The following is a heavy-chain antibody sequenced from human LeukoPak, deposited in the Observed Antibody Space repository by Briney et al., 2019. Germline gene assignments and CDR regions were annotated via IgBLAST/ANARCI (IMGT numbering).Heavy chain of an antibody. D-gene: IGHD3-22*01. CDR1: GGSFSGYY. CDR2: INHSGST. CDR3: ARAGPHYYDSSGNRHFDY. V-gene: IGHV4-34*01. J-gene: IGHJ4*02. Sequence: SETLSLTCAVYGGSFSGYYWSWIRQPPGKGLEWIGKINHSGSTNYNPSLKSRVTISVDTSKNQFSLKLSSVTAADTAVYYCARAGPHYYDSSGNRHFDYWGQGTLVTVSS.